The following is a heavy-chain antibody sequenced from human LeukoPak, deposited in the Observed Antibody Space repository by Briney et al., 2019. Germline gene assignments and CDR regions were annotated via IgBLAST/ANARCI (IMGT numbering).Heavy chain of an antibody. CDR2: INPNSGGT. CDR1: GHTFTGYY. CDR3: ARDMSGSYYMLGDY. V-gene: IGHV1-2*02. Sequence: ASVKVSCKASGHTFTGYYMHWVRQAPGQGLEWMGWINPNSGGTNYAQKFQGRVTMTRDTSISTAYMELSRLRSDDTAVYYCARDMSGSYYMLGDYWGQGTLVTVSS. D-gene: IGHD1-26*01. J-gene: IGHJ4*02.